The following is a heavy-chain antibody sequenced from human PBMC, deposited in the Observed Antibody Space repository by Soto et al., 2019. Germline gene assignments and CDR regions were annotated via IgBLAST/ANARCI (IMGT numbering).Heavy chain of an antibody. V-gene: IGHV3-30*03. Sequence: QVQLVESGGGVVQPGRSLRLSCAASGFTFSSYGMHWVRQAPGKGLEWVAVIAYDGSNKYYAVSVEGRFTISRDNSKNTLWLQMNSLRAEDTAVYFCAVGGSGSSFDYWGQGTLVTVSS. D-gene: IGHD3-10*01. J-gene: IGHJ4*02. CDR1: GFTFSSYG. CDR2: IAYDGSNK. CDR3: AVGGSGSSFDY.